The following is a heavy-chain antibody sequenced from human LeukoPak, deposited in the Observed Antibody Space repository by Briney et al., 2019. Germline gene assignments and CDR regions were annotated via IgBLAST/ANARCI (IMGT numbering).Heavy chain of an antibody. J-gene: IGHJ3*02. CDR1: GGSISSSTYY. CDR2: IYYSGYT. V-gene: IGHV4-39*07. CDR3: ARGAGYSYGYQDAFDI. Sequence: SETLSLTCTVSGGSISSSTYYWGWIRQLPGKGLEWIGSIYYSGYTYHNPSLESRVTMSVDTSKNQFSLKLSSVTAADTAVYYCARGAGYSYGYQDAFDIWGQGTMVTVSS. D-gene: IGHD5-18*01.